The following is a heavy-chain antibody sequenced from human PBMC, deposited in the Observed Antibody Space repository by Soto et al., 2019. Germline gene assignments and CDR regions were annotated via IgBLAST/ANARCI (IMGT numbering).Heavy chain of an antibody. CDR1: GFPFSMSA. CDR2: ISGPGGST. V-gene: IGHV3-23*01. Sequence: EVQLLESGGGLVQPGGSLRLSCAASGFPFSMSAMTWVRQAAGKGLEWVSSISGPGGSTYYADSVQGRFTVSRDNSKNTLFLQMNSLRAEDTALYYCARDERIAVAGTDTWGQGILVTVTS. CDR3: ARDERIAVAGTDT. D-gene: IGHD6-19*01. J-gene: IGHJ5*02.